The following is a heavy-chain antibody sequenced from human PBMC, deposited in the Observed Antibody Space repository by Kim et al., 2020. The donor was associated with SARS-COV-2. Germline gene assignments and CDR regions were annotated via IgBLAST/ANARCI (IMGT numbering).Heavy chain of an antibody. CDR2: ISYDGSNK. J-gene: IGHJ6*02. V-gene: IGHV3-30-3*01. CDR3: ASDGSSWPKGMDV. D-gene: IGHD6-13*01. CDR1: GFTFSSYA. Sequence: GGSLRLSCAASGFTFSSYAMHWVRQAPGKGLEWVAVISYDGSNKYYADSVKGRFTISRDNSKNTLYLQMNSLRAEDTAVYYCASDGSSWPKGMDVWGQGTTVTVSS.